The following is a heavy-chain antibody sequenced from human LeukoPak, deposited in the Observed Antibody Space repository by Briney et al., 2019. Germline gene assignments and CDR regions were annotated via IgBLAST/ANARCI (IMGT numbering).Heavy chain of an antibody. V-gene: IGHV3-48*02. Sequence: GGSLRLSCAASGFTFSSYSMNWVRQAPWKGLEWVSYIGSGSTAIYYADSVKGRFTISRDNAKNSLYLQMNSLRDEDTAVYYCARVAVTTDYWGRGTLVTVSS. J-gene: IGHJ4*02. CDR3: ARVAVTTDY. CDR1: GFTFSSYS. D-gene: IGHD4-17*01. CDR2: IGSGSTAI.